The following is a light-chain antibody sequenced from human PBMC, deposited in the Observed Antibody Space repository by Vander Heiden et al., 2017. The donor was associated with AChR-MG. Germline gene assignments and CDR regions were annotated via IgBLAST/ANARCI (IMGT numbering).Light chain of an antibody. J-gene: IGKJ1*01. V-gene: IGKV4-1*01. CDR3: QQDYSTPRT. CDR1: QSVLYSSNNNNY. CDR2: WAS. Sequence: DIVMTQSPDSLAVSLGERATIHCKSSQSVLYSSNNNNYLAWYQQKPGQPPRLLIYWASTRESGVPERFSGSGSGTDFTLTISSLQAEDVAVYYCQQDYSTPRTFGQGTKVEIK.